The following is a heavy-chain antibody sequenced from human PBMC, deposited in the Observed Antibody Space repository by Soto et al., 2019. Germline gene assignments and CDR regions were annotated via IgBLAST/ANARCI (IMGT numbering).Heavy chain of an antibody. CDR1: GYTLTELS. Sequence: QVQLVQSGAEVKKPGASVKVSCKVSGYTLTELSMHWVRQAPGKGLEWMGGFDPEDGETIYAQKFQGRVTMTEDTSTDTAYMELSSLRSEDTAVYYCAMAGDYYGSGRYYRYYYYGMDVWGQGTTVPVSS. J-gene: IGHJ6*01. CDR3: AMAGDYYGSGRYYRYYYYGMDV. D-gene: IGHD3-10*01. V-gene: IGHV1-24*01. CDR2: FDPEDGET.